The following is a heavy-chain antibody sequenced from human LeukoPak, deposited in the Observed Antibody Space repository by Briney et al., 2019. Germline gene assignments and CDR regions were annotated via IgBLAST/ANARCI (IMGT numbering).Heavy chain of an antibody. CDR1: GYSISSGYY. D-gene: IGHD1-26*01. Sequence: SETLSLTCTVSGYSISSGYYWGWIRQPPGKGLEWIGSIYHSGSTYFNPSLKSRVTISVDTSKNQFSLKLSSVTAADTAAYYCARDFVGATGYWGQGTLVTVSS. J-gene: IGHJ4*02. CDR3: ARDFVGATGY. CDR2: IYHSGST. V-gene: IGHV4-38-2*02.